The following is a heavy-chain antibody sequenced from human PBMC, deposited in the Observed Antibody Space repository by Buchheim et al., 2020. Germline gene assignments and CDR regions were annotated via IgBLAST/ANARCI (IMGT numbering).Heavy chain of an antibody. CDR2: INSDGSST. CDR3: ARVGVYDFWSGYLNSYYYYYYMDV. D-gene: IGHD3-3*01. V-gene: IGHV3-74*01. CDR1: GFTFSSYW. J-gene: IGHJ6*03. Sequence: EVQLVESGGGLVQPGGSLRLSCAASGFTFSSYWMHWVRQAPGKGLVWVSRINSDGSSTSYADSVKGRFTISRDNAKNTLYLQMNSLRAEDTAVYYCARVGVYDFWSGYLNSYYYYYYMDVWGKGTT.